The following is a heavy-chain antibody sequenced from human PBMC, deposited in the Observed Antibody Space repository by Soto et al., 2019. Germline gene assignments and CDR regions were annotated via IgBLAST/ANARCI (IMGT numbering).Heavy chain of an antibody. CDR2: INAGNGNT. V-gene: IGHV1-3*01. J-gene: IGHJ3*02. D-gene: IGHD1-7*01. CDR3: AREALSGTTGVNAFDI. Sequence: ASVKVSCKASGYTFTSYAMHWVRQAPGQRLEWMGWINAGNGNTKYSQKFQGRVTITRDTSASTAYMELSSLRSEDTAVYYCAREALSGTTGVNAFDIWGQGTMVTV. CDR1: GYTFTSYA.